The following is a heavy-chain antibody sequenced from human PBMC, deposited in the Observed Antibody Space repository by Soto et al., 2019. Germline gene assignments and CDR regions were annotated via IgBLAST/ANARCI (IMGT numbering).Heavy chain of an antibody. Sequence: SETLSLTCTVSGGSISSYYWSWIRQPPGKGLEWIGYIYYSGSTNYNPSLKSRVTISVDTSKNQFSLKLSSVTAADTAVYYCARSYGVTYYYYYYMDVWGKGTTVTVSS. CDR3: ARSYGVTYYYYYYMDV. CDR1: GGSISSYY. CDR2: IYYSGST. J-gene: IGHJ6*03. D-gene: IGHD3-3*01. V-gene: IGHV4-59*01.